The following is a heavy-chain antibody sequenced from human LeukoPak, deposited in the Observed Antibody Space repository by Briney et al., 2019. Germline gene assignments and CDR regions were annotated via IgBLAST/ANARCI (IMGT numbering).Heavy chain of an antibody. Sequence: PGGSLRLSCAASGFTFSSSAMSWVRQAPGKGLEWVSTISGSGDRTYYADSVKGRFTISRDNSKNTLFLHMNSLRAEDRAVYSCAKGYYGSGSYGWFDYWGQGTLVTVSS. J-gene: IGHJ4*02. V-gene: IGHV3-23*01. CDR3: AKGYYGSGSYGWFDY. CDR1: GFTFSSSA. D-gene: IGHD3-10*01. CDR2: ISGSGDRT.